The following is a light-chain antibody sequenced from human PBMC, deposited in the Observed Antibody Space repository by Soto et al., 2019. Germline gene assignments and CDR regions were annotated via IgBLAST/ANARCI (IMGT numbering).Light chain of an antibody. V-gene: IGKV1-17*01. Sequence: DIQMTQSPSSLSASVGDRVTITCRASQGIRNDLGWYQQKPGKAPKCLIYAVSSLRSGVPSRFSGSGSGTEFTLTISSLQPEDFATYYCQQSYKMPSFGQGTRLEIK. CDR2: AVS. J-gene: IGKJ5*01. CDR3: QQSYKMPS. CDR1: QGIRND.